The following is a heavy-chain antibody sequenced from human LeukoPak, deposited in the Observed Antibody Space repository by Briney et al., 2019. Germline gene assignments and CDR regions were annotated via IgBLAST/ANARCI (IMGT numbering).Heavy chain of an antibody. Sequence: PSETLTLTCAVYGGSFSGYYWSWMRQPPGKGLEWIGEINHSGSTNYNPSLKSRVTISVDTSKNQFSLRLSSVTAADTAVYYCARGRFGELFVAGWFDPWGQGTLVTVSS. CDR1: GGSFSGYY. V-gene: IGHV4-34*01. CDR3: ARGRFGELFVAGWFDP. CDR2: INHSGST. D-gene: IGHD3-10*01. J-gene: IGHJ5*02.